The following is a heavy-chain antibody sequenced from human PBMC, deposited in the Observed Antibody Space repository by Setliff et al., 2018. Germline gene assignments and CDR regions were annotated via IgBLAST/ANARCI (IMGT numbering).Heavy chain of an antibody. Sequence: SETLSLTCAVYGGSFSGYYWTWIRQPPGKGLEWIGEINHSGSTNYNPSLKSRVTISVDTSKNQFSLKLSSVTAADTAVYYCASGLNWLSSTEFDYWGQGTLVTV. CDR1: GGSFSGYY. J-gene: IGHJ4*02. V-gene: IGHV4-34*01. D-gene: IGHD1-20*01. CDR2: INHSGST. CDR3: ASGLNWLSSTEFDY.